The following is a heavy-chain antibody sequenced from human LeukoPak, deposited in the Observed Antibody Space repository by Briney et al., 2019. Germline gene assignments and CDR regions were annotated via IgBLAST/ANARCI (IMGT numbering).Heavy chain of an antibody. CDR1: GGSISSISYY. CDR2: IYYSGST. CDR3: ARDSAVPYYYGSSGCYFYY. V-gene: IGHV4-39*07. J-gene: IGHJ4*02. Sequence: SSETLSLTCTVSGGSISSISYYWGWIPQPPGKGLEWIGSIYYSGSTYYNPSLKSRVTISVDTSKHQFSLKLSSVTAADTAVYYCARDSAVPYYYGSSGCYFYYWGQGTLVTVSS. D-gene: IGHD3-22*01.